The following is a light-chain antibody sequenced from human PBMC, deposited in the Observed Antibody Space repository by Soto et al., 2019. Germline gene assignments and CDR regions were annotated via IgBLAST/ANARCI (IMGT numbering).Light chain of an antibody. CDR3: QQYNSYWT. V-gene: IGKV1-5*03. CDR1: QVITNY. J-gene: IGKJ1*01. CDR2: KAS. Sequence: DIQLTQSASSLSASVGDRVTITCQASQVITNYLNWYQQKPGKAPKLLIYKASSLESGVPSRFSGSGSGTEFTLTISSLQPDDFATYYCQQYNSYWTFGQGTKVEIK.